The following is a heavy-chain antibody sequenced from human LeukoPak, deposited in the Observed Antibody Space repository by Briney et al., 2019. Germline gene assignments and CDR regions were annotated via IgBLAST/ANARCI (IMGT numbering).Heavy chain of an antibody. CDR1: GFTFSDAW. CDR2: IKSKIDGGTI. V-gene: IGHV3-15*01. CDR3: TTRRQDGW. Sequence: GGSLRLPCVASGFTFSDAWMSWVRQAPGKGLEWVGRIKSKIDGGTIEYAAPVKGRFTISRDDSRNTLNLQMNSLKTEDTGVYYCTTRRQDGWWGQGTLVTVSS. D-gene: IGHD2-15*01. J-gene: IGHJ4*02.